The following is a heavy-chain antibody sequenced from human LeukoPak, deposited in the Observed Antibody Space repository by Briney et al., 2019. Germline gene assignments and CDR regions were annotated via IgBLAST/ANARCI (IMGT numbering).Heavy chain of an antibody. Sequence: ASVKVSCKAPGYTFTSYDINWVRQATGQGLEWMGWMNPNSGNTGYAQKFQGRVTMTRNTSISTAYMELSSLRSEDTAVYYCAREHDFWSGYSDWGQGTLVTVSS. CDR2: MNPNSGNT. V-gene: IGHV1-8*01. D-gene: IGHD3-3*01. J-gene: IGHJ4*02. CDR3: AREHDFWSGYSD. CDR1: GYTFTSYD.